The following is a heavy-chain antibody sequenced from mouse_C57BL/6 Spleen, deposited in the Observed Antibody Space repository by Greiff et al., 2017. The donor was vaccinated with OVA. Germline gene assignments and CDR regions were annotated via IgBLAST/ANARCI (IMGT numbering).Heavy chain of an antibody. CDR1: GYTFTSYW. Sequence: EVQLQQPGTVLVRPGASVKMSCKTSGYTFTSYWMHWVKQRPGQGLEWIGAIYPGSGDTSYNEKFKSKAKLTVVTSASTAYMELSSLTNEDSAVYYCTSYLYEVMDYWGQGTSVTVSS. D-gene: IGHD2-12*01. CDR3: TSYLYEVMDY. CDR2: IYPGSGDT. V-gene: IGHV1-5*01. J-gene: IGHJ4*01.